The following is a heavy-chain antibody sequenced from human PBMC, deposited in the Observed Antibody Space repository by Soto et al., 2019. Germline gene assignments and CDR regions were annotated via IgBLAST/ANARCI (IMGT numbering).Heavy chain of an antibody. CDR1: GYTFTSYD. D-gene: IGHD2-2*02. CDR2: MNPNSGNT. Sequence: GASVKVSCKASGYTFTSYDINWVRQATGQGLEWMGWMNPNSGNTGYAQKFQGRVTMTRNTSISTAYMELSSLRSEDTAVYYCARGYISSPSVDVWGKGSSVTVSS. J-gene: IGHJ6*04. CDR3: ARGYISSPSVDV. V-gene: IGHV1-8*01.